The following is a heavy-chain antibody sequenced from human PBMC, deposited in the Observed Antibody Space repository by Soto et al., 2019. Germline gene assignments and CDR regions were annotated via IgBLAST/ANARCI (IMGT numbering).Heavy chain of an antibody. CDR2: ISNSAGTT. V-gene: IGHV3-23*01. J-gene: IGHJ6*02. D-gene: IGHD3-3*01. Sequence: VGSLRLSCVASGFTLSMSAMSWVRQAPGKGLEWVSTISNSAGTTYYADSVKGRFTISRDNSKNTLYLQMNSLRAEDTAVYYCAKGPTIFGVVISYEYYYGMDVWGQGTTVTVSS. CDR3: AKGPTIFGVVISYEYYYGMDV. CDR1: GFTLSMSA.